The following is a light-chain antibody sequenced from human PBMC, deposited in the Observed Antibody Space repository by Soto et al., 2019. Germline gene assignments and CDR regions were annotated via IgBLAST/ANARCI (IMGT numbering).Light chain of an antibody. J-gene: IGKJ5*01. V-gene: IGKV3-11*01. CDR1: QSVSNY. Sequence: EIVLTQSPATLSVSPGDRGTLSCRASQSVSNYLAWYQQKPGQAPRLLIYDASTRATGIPARFSGSGSGTDFTLTISGLEPEDFTIYYCQQRSRSITFGQGTRLEIK. CDR2: DAS. CDR3: QQRSRSIT.